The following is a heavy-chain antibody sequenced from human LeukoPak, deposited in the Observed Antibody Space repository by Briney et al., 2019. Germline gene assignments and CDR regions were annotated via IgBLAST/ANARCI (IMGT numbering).Heavy chain of an antibody. CDR2: INSDGTT. CDR1: GFTFSSHW. Sequence: PGGSLRLSCAASGFTFSSHWTHWVRQVPGKGLVWVSRINSDGTTSYADSVKGRFTISRNNAKNTLYLQMNNLRVEDTAVYYCARDGSLPDYWGQGTLVTVSS. V-gene: IGHV3-74*01. J-gene: IGHJ4*02. CDR3: ARDGSLPDY.